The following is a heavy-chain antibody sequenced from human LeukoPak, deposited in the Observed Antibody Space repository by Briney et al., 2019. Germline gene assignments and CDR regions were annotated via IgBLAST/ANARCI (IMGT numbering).Heavy chain of an antibody. CDR2: INPNSGGT. J-gene: IGHJ3*02. CDR3: ARDIEDAFDI. Sequence: GESLKISCKGSGYSFTSYWIGWVRQMPGKGLEWMGRINPNSGGTNYAQKFQGRVTMTRDTSISTAYMELSRLRSDDTAAYYCARDIEDAFDIWGQGTMVTVSS. CDR1: GYSFTSYW. V-gene: IGHV1-2*06.